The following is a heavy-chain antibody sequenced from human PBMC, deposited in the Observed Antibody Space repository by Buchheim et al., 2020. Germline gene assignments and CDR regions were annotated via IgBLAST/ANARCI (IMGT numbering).Heavy chain of an antibody. Sequence: QVQLQESGPGLVKPSQTLSLTCTVSGGSISSGDYYWSWIRQPPGKGLEWIGYIYYIGSTYYNPSLKSRVTISVDTSKNQLPLKLSSVTAADTAVYYCARSQTSRGWQYYFDYWGQGTL. CDR1: GGSISSGDYY. D-gene: IGHD2/OR15-2a*01. CDR2: IYYIGST. J-gene: IGHJ4*02. V-gene: IGHV4-30-4*01. CDR3: ARSQTSRGWQYYFDY.